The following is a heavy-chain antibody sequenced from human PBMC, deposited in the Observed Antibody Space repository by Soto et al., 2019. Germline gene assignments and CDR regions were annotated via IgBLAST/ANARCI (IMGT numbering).Heavy chain of an antibody. Sequence: GASVKVSCKASGYTFTSYGISWVRQAPGQGLEWMGWMNPNSGNTAYAQKFQGRVTMTRNTSISTAYMELSSLRSEDTAVYYCAREVARGMDVWGQGTTVTVSS. V-gene: IGHV1-8*02. D-gene: IGHD2-21*01. CDR2: MNPNSGNT. J-gene: IGHJ6*02. CDR1: GYTFTSYG. CDR3: AREVARGMDV.